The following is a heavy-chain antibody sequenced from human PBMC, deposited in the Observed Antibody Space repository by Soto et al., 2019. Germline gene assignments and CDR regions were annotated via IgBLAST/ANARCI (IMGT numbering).Heavy chain of an antibody. Sequence: EVQLVESGGGLVQPGGSLRLSCAASGFTFRTYWLSWVRQVPGKGLEWVAKINLDGSEKNYVDSVKGRFTISRDNARNSLYLQMSSLRAEDTALYYCARDGSTSWYSYDYHGMDVWGQGTTVTVSS. CDR2: INLDGSEK. J-gene: IGHJ6*02. CDR1: GFTFRTYW. CDR3: ARDGSTSWYSYDYHGMDV. V-gene: IGHV3-7*05. D-gene: IGHD5-18*01.